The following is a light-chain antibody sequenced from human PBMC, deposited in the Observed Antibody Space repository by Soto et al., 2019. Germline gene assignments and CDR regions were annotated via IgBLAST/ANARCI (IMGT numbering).Light chain of an antibody. CDR1: QRVSRW. J-gene: IGKJ1*01. CDR3: QQYKTYASWT. V-gene: IGKV1-5*01. Sequence: DIQMTQSPSTLSASVGDRVTISCRASQRVSRWVAWYQQKPGKAPKVLIYDASVLESGVPSRFSGDGDGTDFTLTISSLQPDDLATYYWQQYKTYASWTFGQGTKVDIK. CDR2: DAS.